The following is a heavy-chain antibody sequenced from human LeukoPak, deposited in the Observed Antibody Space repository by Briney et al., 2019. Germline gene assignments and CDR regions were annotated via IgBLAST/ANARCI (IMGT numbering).Heavy chain of an antibody. CDR1: GGSISIISSSTYY. CDR3: ARQLPTAAADTRGYFDY. J-gene: IGHJ4*02. V-gene: IGHV4-39*01. D-gene: IGHD6-25*01. Sequence: SETLSLTCTVSGGSISIISSSTYYWCWIPHAPVKGLEWIGSLYYGENSHYNPSLKRRATLSVDTSNNQFSLKLTSATAADAAVYFCARQLPTAAADTRGYFDYWGQGTVVTVPS. CDR2: LYYGENS.